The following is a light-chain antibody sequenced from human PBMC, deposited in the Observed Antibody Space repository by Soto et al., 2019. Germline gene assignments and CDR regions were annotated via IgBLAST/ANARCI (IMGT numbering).Light chain of an antibody. CDR3: QQNDNLPLT. Sequence: DIQMTQSPSSLSASVGDRVTITCQASQEISYYLNWYQQKPGKAPKILIYDASNLETGVPSRFSGSGSGTDFTFTIICLQPEYIATYYCQQNDNLPLTFGGGTVVEIK. CDR2: DAS. CDR1: QEISYY. V-gene: IGKV1-33*01. J-gene: IGKJ4*01.